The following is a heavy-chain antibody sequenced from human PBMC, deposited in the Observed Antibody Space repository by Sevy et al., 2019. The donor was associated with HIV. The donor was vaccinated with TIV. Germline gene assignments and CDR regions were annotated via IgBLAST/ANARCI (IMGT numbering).Heavy chain of an antibody. J-gene: IGHJ3*02. V-gene: IGHV4-4*07. CDR3: ARDLVVGVSEGDDAFDI. CDR2: VFTTGTT. CDR1: GGSISSYY. Sequence: SETLSLTCTVSGGSISSYYWSWIRQPAGKGLEWIGRVFTTGTTNYNPSLKSRVTMSVDTSKNQFSLKLNSVTAADTAVYFCARDLVVGVSEGDDAFDIWGQGTMVTVSS. D-gene: IGHD2-15*01.